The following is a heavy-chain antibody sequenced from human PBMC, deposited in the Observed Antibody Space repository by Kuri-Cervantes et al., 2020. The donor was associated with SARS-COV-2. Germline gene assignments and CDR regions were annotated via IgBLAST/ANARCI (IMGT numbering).Heavy chain of an antibody. J-gene: IGHJ6*03. CDR1: GYSFTSYW. Sequence: KISCKGSGYSFTSYWIGWVRQMPGKGLEWMGITYPGDSDTRYSPSFQGQVIISADKSINTAFLQWSSLKASDTAMYYCARRAYGEQVDYYYMDVWGKGTTVTVSS. V-gene: IGHV5-51*01. D-gene: IGHD4-17*01. CDR2: TYPGDSDT. CDR3: ARRAYGEQVDYYYMDV.